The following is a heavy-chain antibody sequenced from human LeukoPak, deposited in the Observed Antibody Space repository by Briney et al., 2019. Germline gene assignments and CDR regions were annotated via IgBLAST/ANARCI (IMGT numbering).Heavy chain of an antibody. CDR3: ARQKIVSSSGYYSTAYYHYGMGV. V-gene: IGHV1-18*01. CDR2: ISAYNGNT. D-gene: IGHD3-22*01. CDR1: GYTFTSYG. Sequence: SSVNVSCKASGYTFTSYGISWVRQAPGQGLEWMGWISAYNGNTNYTQKLQGRVTMTTDTSTSTAYMELRSLRSDDTAVYYCARQKIVSSSGYYSTAYYHYGMGVWGQGTTVTVSS. J-gene: IGHJ6*02.